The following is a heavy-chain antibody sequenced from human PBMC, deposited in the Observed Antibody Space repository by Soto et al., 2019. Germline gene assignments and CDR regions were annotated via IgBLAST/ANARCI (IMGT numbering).Heavy chain of an antibody. CDR2: MNPNSGNT. CDR3: ARDYDFWSGYYGRSYYYGMDV. Sequence: QVQLVQSGAEVKKPGASVKVSCKASGYTFTSYDINWVRQATGQGLAWMGWMNPNSGNTGYAQKFQGIVTMTRNTSISTAYMEMSSLRSEDTAVYYCARDYDFWSGYYGRSYYYGMDVWGQGTTVTVSS. D-gene: IGHD3-3*01. J-gene: IGHJ6*02. CDR1: GYTFTSYD. V-gene: IGHV1-8*01.